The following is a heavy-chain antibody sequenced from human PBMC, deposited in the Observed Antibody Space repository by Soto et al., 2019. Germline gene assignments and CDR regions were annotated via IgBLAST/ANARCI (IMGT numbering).Heavy chain of an antibody. D-gene: IGHD6-13*01. J-gene: IGHJ6*02. CDR3: AREFGQQREKCVNYYYYGMDG. CDR1: GGTFSSYA. V-gene: IGHV1-69*13. CDR2: IIPIFGTA. Sequence: SVKVSCKASGGTFSSYAISWVRQAPGQGLEWMGGIIPIFGTANYAQKFQGRVTITADESTSTAYMELSSLRSEDTAVYYCAREFGQQREKCVNYYYYGMDGWGQGTTVTVSS.